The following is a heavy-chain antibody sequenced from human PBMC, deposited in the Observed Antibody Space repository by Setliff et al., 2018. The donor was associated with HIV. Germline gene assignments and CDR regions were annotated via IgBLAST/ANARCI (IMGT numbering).Heavy chain of an antibody. CDR3: ARQGGYNSPLMV. Sequence: SETLSLTCAVYGESFSGYQWNWIRQTPGKGLEWIGEINHSGTTNYNPSLKSRVIISLDTSKNQLSLKLKSVTAADTAVYYCARQGGYNSPLMVWGQGKLVTVSS. CDR1: GESFSGYQ. CDR2: INHSGTT. J-gene: IGHJ4*02. V-gene: IGHV4-34*01. D-gene: IGHD3-10*01.